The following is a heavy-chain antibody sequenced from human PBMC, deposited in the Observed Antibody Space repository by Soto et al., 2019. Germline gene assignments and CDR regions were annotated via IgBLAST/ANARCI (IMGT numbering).Heavy chain of an antibody. J-gene: IGHJ6*02. CDR3: ARLVRGYSGYAWHYYYGMDV. Sequence: ASVKASCKVSGYTLTELSMHCVRQAPGKGLEWMGGFDPEDGETIYAQKFQGRVTISVDTSKNQFSLKLSSVTAADTAVYYCARLVRGYSGYAWHYYYGMDVWGQGTTVTVSS. D-gene: IGHD5-12*01. CDR2: FDPEDGET. V-gene: IGHV1-24*01. CDR1: GYTLTELS.